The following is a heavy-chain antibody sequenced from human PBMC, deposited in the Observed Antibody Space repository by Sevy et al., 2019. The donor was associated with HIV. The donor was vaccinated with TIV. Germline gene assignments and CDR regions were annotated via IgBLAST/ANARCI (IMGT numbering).Heavy chain of an antibody. V-gene: IGHV3-7*01. CDR2: IKQDGSDK. Sequence: GGSLRLSCTASGFTFSDYWMSWVRQAPGKGLEWVANIKQDGSDKHYVDSVKGRFTISRDNAKNSLYLQMNSLRAGDTAVYYGAKWVTTVTPFDYWGQGTLVTVSS. D-gene: IGHD4-17*01. CDR3: AKWVTTVTPFDY. J-gene: IGHJ4*01. CDR1: GFTFSDYW.